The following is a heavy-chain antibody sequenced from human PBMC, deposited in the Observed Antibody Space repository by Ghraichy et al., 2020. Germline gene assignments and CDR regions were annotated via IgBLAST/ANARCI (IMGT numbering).Heavy chain of an antibody. CDR1: GGSISSSSSY. CDR2: IYYSGST. Sequence: ESLNISCTVSGGSISSSSSYWGWIRQPPGKGLEWIGTIYYSGSTNYNPSLKSRVTISVDTSKNHFSLKLSSVTAADTAVYYCARLYISTWDFDYWGQGTLVTVSS. D-gene: IGHD6-13*01. CDR3: ARLYISTWDFDY. J-gene: IGHJ4*02. V-gene: IGHV4-39*01.